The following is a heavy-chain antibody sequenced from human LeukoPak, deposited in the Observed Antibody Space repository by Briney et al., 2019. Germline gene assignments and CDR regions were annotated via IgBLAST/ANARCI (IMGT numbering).Heavy chain of an antibody. D-gene: IGHD6-13*01. Sequence: ASVKVSCKASGGTFISYAISWVRQAPGQGLEWMGGIIPIFGTANYAQKFQGRVTITADKSTSTAYMELSSLRSEDTAVYYCARYEAAAGNWFDPWGQGTLVTVSS. CDR3: ARYEAAAGNWFDP. CDR2: IIPIFGTA. J-gene: IGHJ5*02. CDR1: GGTFISYA. V-gene: IGHV1-69*06.